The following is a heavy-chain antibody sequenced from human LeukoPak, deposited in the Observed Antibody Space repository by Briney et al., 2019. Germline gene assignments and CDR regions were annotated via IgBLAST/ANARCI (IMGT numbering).Heavy chain of an antibody. J-gene: IGHJ6*02. CDR1: GVTFDDYA. Sequence: GGSLRLSCAASGVTFDDYAMHWVRQAPGKGLEWVSGISWNSGSIGYADSVKGRFTISRDNAKNSLYLQMNSLRAEDTALYYCAKVAGTYYYYYGMDVWGQGTTVTVSS. CDR2: ISWNSGSI. V-gene: IGHV3-9*01. D-gene: IGHD6-13*01. CDR3: AKVAGTYYYYYGMDV.